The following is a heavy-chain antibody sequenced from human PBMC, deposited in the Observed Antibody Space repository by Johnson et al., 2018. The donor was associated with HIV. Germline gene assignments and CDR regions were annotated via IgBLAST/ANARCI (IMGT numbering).Heavy chain of an antibody. CDR3: ARAGVITGDAFDI. J-gene: IGHJ3*02. CDR2: VQFDGSNK. D-gene: IGHD3-22*01. Sequence: QVQLVESGGGVVQPGRSLRLSCAASGFMFSSYGMHWVRQAPGKGLEWVASVQFDGSNKYYPGSVKGRFTISRENAKHSLYLQMNSLRAGDPAVYYCARAGVITGDAFDIWGQGTMVTVSS. CDR1: GFMFSSYG. V-gene: IGHV3-33*01.